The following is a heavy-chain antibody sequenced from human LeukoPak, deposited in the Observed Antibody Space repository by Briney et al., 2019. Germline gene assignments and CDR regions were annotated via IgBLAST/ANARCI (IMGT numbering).Heavy chain of an antibody. CDR2: IYHSGST. V-gene: IGHV4-4*02. CDR1: GGSISSSNW. D-gene: IGHD2-15*01. CDR3: ARAPYCSGGSCYSAAEDAFDI. J-gene: IGHJ3*02. Sequence: SGPLSLTCAVSGGSISSSNWWSWVRPPPGKGLEWIGEIYHSGSTNYNPSLKSRVTISVDKSKNQFSLKLSSVTAADTAVYYCARAPYCSGGSCYSAAEDAFDIWGQGTMVTVSS.